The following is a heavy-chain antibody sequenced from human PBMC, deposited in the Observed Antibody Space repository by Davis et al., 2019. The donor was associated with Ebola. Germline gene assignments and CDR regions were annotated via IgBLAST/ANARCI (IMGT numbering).Heavy chain of an antibody. Sequence: GESLKISCEGTGFTFSNYAMSWVRQAPGKGLEWVSGISGSGATTYYADSVKGRFTISRDNSKNTLYLQMNSLRADDTALYYCAKGGARYFYHYYGMDVWGQGTTVTVSS. J-gene: IGHJ6*02. D-gene: IGHD2/OR15-2a*01. CDR3: AKGGARYFYHYYGMDV. V-gene: IGHV3-23*01. CDR2: ISGSGATT. CDR1: GFTFSNYA.